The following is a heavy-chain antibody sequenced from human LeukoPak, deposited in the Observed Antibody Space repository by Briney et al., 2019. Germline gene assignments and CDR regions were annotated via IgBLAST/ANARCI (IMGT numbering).Heavy chain of an antibody. J-gene: IGHJ4*02. CDR3: ARERYYGSGSQLFDY. V-gene: IGHV4-31*03. D-gene: IGHD3-10*01. CDR2: IYYSGST. CDR1: GGSISSSGYY. Sequence: SETLSLTCTVSGGSISSSGYYWGWIRQPPGKGLEWIGNIYYSGSTYYNPSLKSRVTISVDTSKNQFSLKLSSVTAADTAVYYCARERYYGSGSQLFDYWGQGTLVTVSS.